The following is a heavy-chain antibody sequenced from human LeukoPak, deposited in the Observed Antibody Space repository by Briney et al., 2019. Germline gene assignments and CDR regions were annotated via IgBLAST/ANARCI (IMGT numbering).Heavy chain of an antibody. Sequence: PSETLSLTCAVYGGSFSGYYWSWLRQPPGKGLEWIGEINHSGSTNYNPSLKSRVTISVDTSKNQFSLKLSSVTAADTAVYYCAQSGLYCGGDCYYDYWGQGTLVTVSS. CDR3: AQSGLYCGGDCYYDY. CDR2: INHSGST. CDR1: GGSFSGYY. D-gene: IGHD2-21*02. V-gene: IGHV4-34*01. J-gene: IGHJ4*02.